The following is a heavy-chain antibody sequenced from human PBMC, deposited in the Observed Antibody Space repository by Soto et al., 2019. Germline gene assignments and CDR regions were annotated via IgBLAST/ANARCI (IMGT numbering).Heavy chain of an antibody. CDR3: ARGDSTDCSNGVCSFFYSHHMDV. Sequence: ASVKVSCKASGYSFTDYHIHWVRQAPGQGXEWLGRINPKSGGTSTAQKFQGWVTMTTDTSISTASMELTRLTSDDTAIYYCARGDSTDCSNGVCSFFYSHHMDVWGQGTTVTVSS. CDR1: GYSFTDYH. D-gene: IGHD2-8*01. CDR2: INPKSGGT. V-gene: IGHV1-2*04. J-gene: IGHJ6*02.